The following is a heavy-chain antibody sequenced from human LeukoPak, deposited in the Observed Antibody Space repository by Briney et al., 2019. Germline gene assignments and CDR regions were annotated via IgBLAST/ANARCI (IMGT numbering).Heavy chain of an antibody. D-gene: IGHD1-26*01. CDR3: ARFRWASTPLDY. CDR1: GFTFSSYG. V-gene: IGHV3-33*01. CDR2: IWSDGSDK. J-gene: IGHJ4*02. Sequence: PGGSLRLSCAASGFTFSSYGMHWVRQAPGKGLEWVAVIWSDGSDKYYADSVKGLFTISRDNSKNTLYLQMNSLRAEDTAVYYCARFRWASTPLDYWGQGTLVTVSS.